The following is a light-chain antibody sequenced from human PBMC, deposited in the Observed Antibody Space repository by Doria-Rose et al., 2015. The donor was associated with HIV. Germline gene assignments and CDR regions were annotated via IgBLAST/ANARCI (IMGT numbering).Light chain of an antibody. CDR3: QQSCRILLA. Sequence: DIRVTQSPSSLSASVGDRVTITCRASQCTGSFLNWYQQKPGKAAKLLIYAASSLQNVVPSRFSGSGSGTDFTLTISSLHPADFATCFCQQSCRILLACGGGTKVEIK. CDR1: QCTGSF. J-gene: IGKJ4*01. CDR2: AAS. V-gene: IGKV1-39*01.